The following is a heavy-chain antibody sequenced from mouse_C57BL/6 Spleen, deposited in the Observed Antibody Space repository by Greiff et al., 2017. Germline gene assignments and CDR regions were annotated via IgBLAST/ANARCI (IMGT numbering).Heavy chain of an antibody. J-gene: IGHJ3*01. CDR2: IYFSGTI. CDR1: GISITTGNYR. Sequence: VQLQQSGPGLVKPSQTVFLTCTVTGISITTGNYRWSWIRQFPGNKLEWIGYIYFSGTITYNPSLTSRTTITRDTPKNQFFLEMNSLNAEDTATYYCARDGDGYSWFAYWGQGTLVTVSA. D-gene: IGHD2-3*01. V-gene: IGHV3-5*01. CDR3: ARDGDGYSWFAY.